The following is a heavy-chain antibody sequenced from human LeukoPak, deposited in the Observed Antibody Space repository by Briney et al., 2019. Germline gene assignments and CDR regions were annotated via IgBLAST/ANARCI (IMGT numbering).Heavy chain of an antibody. Sequence: KPSETLSLTCTVSGGSISSYYWGWIRQPPGKGLEWIGSIYYSGSTYYNPSLKSRVTISVDTSKNQFSLKLSSVTAADTAVYYCARLQSIAVAAPWDYWGQGTLVTVSS. D-gene: IGHD6-19*01. CDR2: IYYSGST. CDR3: ARLQSIAVAAPWDY. J-gene: IGHJ4*02. CDR1: GGSISSYY. V-gene: IGHV4-39*01.